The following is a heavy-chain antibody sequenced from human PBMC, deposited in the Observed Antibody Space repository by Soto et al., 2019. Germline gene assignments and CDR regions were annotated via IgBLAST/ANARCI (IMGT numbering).Heavy chain of an antibody. D-gene: IGHD5-12*01. CDR2: IDWADDK. Sequence: SGPTLVNPTQTLTLTCTFSGFSITTRAMCVSWFRQPPGKALEWLALIDWADDKYYSTSLKTRLTISKDTSKNQVVLTMTNVDPVDTATYYCARIHGPSGNYDLDYWGQGTLVTVSS. V-gene: IGHV2-70*13. CDR3: ARIHGPSGNYDLDY. J-gene: IGHJ4*02. CDR1: GFSITTRAMC.